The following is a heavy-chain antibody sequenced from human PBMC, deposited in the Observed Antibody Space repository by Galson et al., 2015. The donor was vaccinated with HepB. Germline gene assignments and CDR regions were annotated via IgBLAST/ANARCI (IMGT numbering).Heavy chain of an antibody. D-gene: IGHD3-3*01. CDR2: INSDGSST. CDR1: GFTFSSYW. Sequence: SLRLSCAASGFTFSSYWMHWVRQAPGKGLVWVSRINSDGSSTSYADSVKGRFTISRDNAKNTLYLQMNSLRAEDTAVYYCARGFGVAKDAFDIWGQGTMVTVSS. J-gene: IGHJ3*02. V-gene: IGHV3-74*01. CDR3: ARGFGVAKDAFDI.